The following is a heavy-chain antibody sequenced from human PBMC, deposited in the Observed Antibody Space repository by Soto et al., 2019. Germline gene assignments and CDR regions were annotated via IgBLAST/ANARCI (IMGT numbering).Heavy chain of an antibody. CDR2: IYSSGST. CDR1: GFSISGYH. V-gene: IGHV4-4*07. Sequence: PLGTLSLTCTVSGFSISGYHWSWIRQPAGEGLEWIGRIYSSGSTKYNPSLKSRVTMSVDTSNNQFSLNLISVTAADTAVYYCARPGGSFKIDFWGRGTLVTVSS. CDR3: ARPGGSFKIDF. D-gene: IGHD1-26*01. J-gene: IGHJ4*02.